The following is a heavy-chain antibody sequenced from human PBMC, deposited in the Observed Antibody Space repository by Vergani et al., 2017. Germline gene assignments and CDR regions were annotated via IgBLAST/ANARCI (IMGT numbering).Heavy chain of an antibody. CDR1: NYSISRGYF. CDR3: ARRSVVAATENWFDP. V-gene: IGHV4-38-2*02. D-gene: IGHD2-15*01. J-gene: IGHJ5*02. CDR2: IYHSGST. Sequence: QVQLQESGPGLVKPSETLSLTCTVSNYSISRGYFWGWIRQPPGKGLEWIGSIYHSGSTYYNPSLKSRVTISVDTSKNQFSLKLSSVTAADTAVYYCARRSVVAATENWFDPWGQGTLVTVSS.